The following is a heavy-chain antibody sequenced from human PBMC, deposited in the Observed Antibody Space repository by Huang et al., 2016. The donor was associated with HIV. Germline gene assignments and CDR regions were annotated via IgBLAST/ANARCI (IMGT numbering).Heavy chain of an antibody. J-gene: IGHJ6*02. CDR3: ARDLRGYDSTFDFYYYYGMDV. CDR1: GFIFCNFS. D-gene: IGHD3-22*01. Sequence: EVQLVESGGGLVQPGGSLRLSCAASGFIFCNFSMNWVRQTPGKGLGWVSYISASGATIYYAASAKGRFTVSRDDAKKSLYLQLNSLRDEDTAVYYCARDLRGYDSTFDFYYYYGMDVWGQGTTVTVSS. CDR2: ISASGATI. V-gene: IGHV3-48*02.